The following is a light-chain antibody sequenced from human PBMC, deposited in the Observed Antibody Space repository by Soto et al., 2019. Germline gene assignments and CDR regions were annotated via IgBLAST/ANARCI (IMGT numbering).Light chain of an antibody. Sequence: DIQMTQTPSTLSASVGDRLTITRAASQTISSWLAWYQQKPGKAPKLLIYKASTLKSGVPSRFSGSGSGTEFTLTISSLQPDDFATYYCQHYNSYSEAFGQGTKVDIK. CDR3: QHYNSYSEA. J-gene: IGKJ1*01. CDR2: KAS. CDR1: QTISSW. V-gene: IGKV1-5*03.